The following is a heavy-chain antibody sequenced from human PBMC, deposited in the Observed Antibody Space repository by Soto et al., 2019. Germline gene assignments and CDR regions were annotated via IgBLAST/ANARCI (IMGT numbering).Heavy chain of an antibody. J-gene: IGHJ4*02. Sequence: QITLKESGPTLVKPTQTLTLTCTLSGFSLSTSGVGVGWIRQPPGKALEWLALIYWDDDKRYSPFLKSRLTIXKDXSKNQVVLTLTNMDPVDTATYYCAHKGDGYRGFKYWGQGTLVTVSS. V-gene: IGHV2-5*02. CDR3: AHKGDGYRGFKY. D-gene: IGHD5-12*01. CDR2: IYWDDDK. CDR1: GFSLSTSGVG.